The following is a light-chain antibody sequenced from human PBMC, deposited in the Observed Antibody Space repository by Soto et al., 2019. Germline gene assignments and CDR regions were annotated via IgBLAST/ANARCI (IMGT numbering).Light chain of an antibody. V-gene: IGKV3-11*01. Sequence: EIVLTQSPATLSLSPGERATLSCRASQSVSRYLVWYQQKPGQAPRRLIYDTSNRATGIPARFSGSGSGTDFTLTISSLEPEDFAVYYCQQRSTWPTAFGQGTKVEI. J-gene: IGKJ1*01. CDR2: DTS. CDR3: QQRSTWPTA. CDR1: QSVSRY.